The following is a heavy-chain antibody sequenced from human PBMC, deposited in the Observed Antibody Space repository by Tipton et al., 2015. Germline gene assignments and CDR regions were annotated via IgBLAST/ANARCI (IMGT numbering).Heavy chain of an antibody. CDR3: AKGRAGGFDG. D-gene: IGHD3-10*01. J-gene: IGHJ4*02. CDR2: IYYSGST. V-gene: IGHV4-31*03. CDR1: GGSISSRGYY. Sequence: TLSLTCTVSGGSISSRGYYWNWIRQQPGKGLEWIGYIYYSGSTYYNPSLKSRLTISLDTSKNHFSLKLTSVTAADTAVYFCAKGRAGGFDGWGQGTLVTVSS.